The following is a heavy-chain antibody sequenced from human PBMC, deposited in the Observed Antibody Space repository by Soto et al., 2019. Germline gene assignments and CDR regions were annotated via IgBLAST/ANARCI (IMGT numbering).Heavy chain of an antibody. Sequence: SETLSLTCTVSGGSISSYYCSWIRQPPGKGLEWIGYIYYSGSTNYNPSLKSRVTISVDTSKNQFSLKLSSVTAADTAVYYCARGFTTITFDYWGQGTLVTVSS. CDR1: GGSISSYY. J-gene: IGHJ4*02. CDR2: IYYSGST. CDR3: ARGFTTITFDY. D-gene: IGHD5-12*01. V-gene: IGHV4-59*01.